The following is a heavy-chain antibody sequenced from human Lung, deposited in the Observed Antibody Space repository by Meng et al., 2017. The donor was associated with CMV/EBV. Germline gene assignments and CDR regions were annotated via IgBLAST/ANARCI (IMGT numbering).Heavy chain of an antibody. J-gene: IGHJ6*02. V-gene: IGHV4-39*07. CDR3: ASSLRYYDFWSGYYTGDYYYYGMDV. Sequence: SETLSLXCTVSGGSISSSSYYWGWIRQPPGKGLEWIGSIYYSGSTYYNPSLKSRVTISVDTSKNQFSLKLSSVTAADTAVYYCASSLRYYDFWSGYYTGDYYYYGMDVWGQGTXVTVSS. D-gene: IGHD3-3*01. CDR1: GGSISSSSYY. CDR2: IYYSGST.